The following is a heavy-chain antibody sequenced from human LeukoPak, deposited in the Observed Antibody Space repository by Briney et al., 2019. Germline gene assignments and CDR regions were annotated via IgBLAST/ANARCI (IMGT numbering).Heavy chain of an antibody. CDR3: ARSSYYDILTGYSYYFDY. CDR1: GFTFSYYG. Sequence: GGSLRLSCEASGFTFSYYGMHWVRQAPGKGLEWVAVIWSDGSNKYYADSVKGRFTVSRDNSKNILYLQMNSLRAEDTAVYYCARSSYYDILTGYSYYFDYWGQGTLVTVSS. D-gene: IGHD3-9*01. V-gene: IGHV3-33*01. J-gene: IGHJ4*02. CDR2: IWSDGSNK.